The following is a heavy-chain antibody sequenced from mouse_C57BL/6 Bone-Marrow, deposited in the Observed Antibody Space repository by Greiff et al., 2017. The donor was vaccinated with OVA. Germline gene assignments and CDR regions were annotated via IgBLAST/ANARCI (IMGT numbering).Heavy chain of an antibody. CDR2: ISYDGSN. D-gene: IGHD2-2*01. J-gene: IGHJ2*01. CDR1: GYSITSGYY. CDR3: ARVGYEPFDY. V-gene: IGHV3-6*01. Sequence: EVQLQESGPGLVKPSQSLSLTCSVTGYSITSGYYWNWIRQFPGNKLEWMGYISYDGSNNYNPSLKNRISITRDTSKNQFFLKLNSVTTEDTATYYCARVGYEPFDYWGQGTTLTVSS.